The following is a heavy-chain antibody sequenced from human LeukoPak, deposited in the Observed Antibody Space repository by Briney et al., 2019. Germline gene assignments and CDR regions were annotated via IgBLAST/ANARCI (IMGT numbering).Heavy chain of an antibody. Sequence: GGSLRLSCAASGFTVSGNYMTWVRQVSGEGLEWVSVIYSGGSTYYTDSVQGRFSISRDNSQNTLYLQMNSLRAEDTAVYYCAAPLTVIPYWGQGTLVTVSS. CDR3: AAPLTVIPY. D-gene: IGHD4-17*01. CDR2: IYSGGST. V-gene: IGHV3-66*01. J-gene: IGHJ4*02. CDR1: GFTVSGNY.